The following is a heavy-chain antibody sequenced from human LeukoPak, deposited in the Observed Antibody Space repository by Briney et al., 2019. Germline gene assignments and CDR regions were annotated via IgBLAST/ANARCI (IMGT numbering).Heavy chain of an antibody. Sequence: PSETLSLTCGVSGGSFSGYYFSWVRQSPEKGLEWIGEINHSGSTNYNPSLKSRVTISVDTAKKQISLKLSSVTAADTAVYYCAREKSNTNDFWSGLWNYYYYMDVWGKGTTVTVSS. CDR3: AREKSNTNDFWSGLWNYYYYMDV. CDR1: GGSFSGYY. CDR2: INHSGST. J-gene: IGHJ6*03. V-gene: IGHV4-34*01. D-gene: IGHD3-3*01.